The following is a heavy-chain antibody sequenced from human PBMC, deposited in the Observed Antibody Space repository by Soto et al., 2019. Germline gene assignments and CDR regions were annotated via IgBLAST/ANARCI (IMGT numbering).Heavy chain of an antibody. Sequence: GSGPTLVNPTQTLTLTCTFSGFSLSTSGVGVGWIRQPPGKALEWLALIYWDDDKRYSPSLKSRLTITKDTSKNQVVLTMTNMDPVDTATYYCAQASGFLEWSTLPSRFDPWGQGTLVTVSS. D-gene: IGHD3-3*01. CDR3: AQASGFLEWSTLPSRFDP. V-gene: IGHV2-5*02. CDR2: IYWDDDK. J-gene: IGHJ5*02. CDR1: GFSLSTSGVG.